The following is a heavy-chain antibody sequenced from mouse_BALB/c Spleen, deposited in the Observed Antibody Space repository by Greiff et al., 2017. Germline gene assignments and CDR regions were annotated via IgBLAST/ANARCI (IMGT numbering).Heavy chain of an antibody. CDR1: GFTFSSFG. CDR3: ARGGYYEGWFAY. J-gene: IGHJ3*01. Sequence: EVHLVESGGGLVQPGGSRKLSCAASGFTFSSFGMHWVRQAPEKGLEWVAYISSGSSTIYYADTVKGRFTISRDNPKNTLFLQMTSLRSEDTAMYYCARGGYYEGWFAYWGQGTLVSVSA. D-gene: IGHD2-4*01. V-gene: IGHV5-17*02. CDR2: ISSGSSTI.